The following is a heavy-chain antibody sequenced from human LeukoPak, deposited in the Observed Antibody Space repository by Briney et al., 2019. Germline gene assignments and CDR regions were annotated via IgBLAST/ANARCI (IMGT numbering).Heavy chain of an antibody. CDR1: GFTFSSYA. V-gene: IGHV3-23*01. Sequence: GGSLRLSCAASGFTFSSYAMSWVRQAPGKGLEWVSTISASAGSTYYADSVKGRFTVSRDNSKNTLYLQMNSLRAEDTAVYYCARSFVATISNYMDVWGKGTTVTVSS. CDR2: ISASAGST. CDR3: ARSFVATISNYMDV. J-gene: IGHJ6*03. D-gene: IGHD5-24*01.